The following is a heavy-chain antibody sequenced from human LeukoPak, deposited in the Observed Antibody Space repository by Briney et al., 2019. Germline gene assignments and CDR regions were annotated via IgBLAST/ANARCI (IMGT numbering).Heavy chain of an antibody. CDR3: ARGGGFGELTLWYFDY. CDR1: GFTFSSYW. CDR2: IKQDGSEK. D-gene: IGHD3-10*01. V-gene: IGHV3-7*04. J-gene: IGHJ4*02. Sequence: PAGSLRLSCAASGFTFSSYWMSWVRQAPGNGREWVANIKQDGSEKYYVDSVKGRFTISRDNAKNSMYLQMNSLRAEDTAVYYCARGGGFGELTLWYFDYWGQGTLVTVSS.